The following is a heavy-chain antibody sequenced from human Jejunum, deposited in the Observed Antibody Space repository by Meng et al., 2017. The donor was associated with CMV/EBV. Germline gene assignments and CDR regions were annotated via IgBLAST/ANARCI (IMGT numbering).Heavy chain of an antibody. J-gene: IGHJ6*02. D-gene: IGHD3-10*01. V-gene: IGHV3-74*01. CDR1: FSNYY. CDR2: INGAGSNM. CDR3: ARNYRGSGSYGTHGMDV. Sequence: FSNYYMHWVRQAPGKGLEWVSRINGAGSNMYYADSVKGRFTISRDNAKNSLYLQMNGVRAEDTALYYCARNYRGSGSYGTHGMDVWGQGTTVTVSS.